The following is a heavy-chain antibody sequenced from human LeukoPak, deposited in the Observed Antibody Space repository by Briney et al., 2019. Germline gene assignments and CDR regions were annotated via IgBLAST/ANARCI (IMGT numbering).Heavy chain of an antibody. CDR3: ARPPYNWNDGWFDP. Sequence: GGSLRLSCAASGFTFSSYAMHWVRQAPGKGLEWVAVISYDGSNKYYADSVKGRFTISRGNSKNTLHLQMNSLRAEDTAVYYCARPPYNWNDGWFDPWGQGTLVTVSS. CDR1: GFTFSSYA. V-gene: IGHV3-30*04. CDR2: ISYDGSNK. J-gene: IGHJ5*02. D-gene: IGHD1-1*01.